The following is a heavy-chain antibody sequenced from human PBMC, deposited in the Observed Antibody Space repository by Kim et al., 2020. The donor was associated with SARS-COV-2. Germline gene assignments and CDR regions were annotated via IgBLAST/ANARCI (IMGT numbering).Heavy chain of an antibody. J-gene: IGHJ4*02. CDR1: GGSISSSSYY. CDR3: ARVGITKSITMIGVVITPGPFDY. V-gene: IGHV4-39*07. CDR2: IYYSGST. Sequence: SETLSLTCTVSGGSISSSSYYWGWIRQPPGKGLEWIGCIYYSGSTYYNPSLKSRVTISVDTSKNQFSLKLSSVTAADTAVYYCARVGITKSITMIGVVITPGPFDYWGQGTLVTVSS. D-gene: IGHD3-22*01.